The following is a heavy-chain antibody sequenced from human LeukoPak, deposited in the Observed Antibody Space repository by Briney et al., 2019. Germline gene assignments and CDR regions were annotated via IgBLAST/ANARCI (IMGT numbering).Heavy chain of an antibody. V-gene: IGHV1-18*01. CDR2: ISAYNGNT. CDR1: GYTFTSYG. D-gene: IGHD3-22*01. Sequence: GASVKVSCKASGYTFTSYGISWVRQAPGQGLEWKGWISAYNGNTNYAQKLQGRVTMTTDTSTSTAYMELRSLRSDDTAVYYCARRSVGLLWFGELHDYYDSSGYYDYWGQGTLVTVSS. CDR3: ARRSVGLLWFGELHDYYDSSGYYDY. J-gene: IGHJ4*02.